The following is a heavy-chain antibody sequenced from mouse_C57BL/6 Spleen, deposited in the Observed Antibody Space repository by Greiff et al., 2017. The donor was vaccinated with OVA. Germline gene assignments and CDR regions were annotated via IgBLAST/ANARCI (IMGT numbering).Heavy chain of an antibody. CDR2: IHPNSGST. Sequence: VQLQQPGAELVKPGASVKLSCKASGYTFTSYWMHWVKQRPGQGLEWIGMIHPNSGSTNYNEKFKSKATLTVDKSSSTAYMQLSSLTSEDSAVYYCARSYYDYFFYAMDYWGQGTSVTVSS. D-gene: IGHD2-4*01. CDR1: GYTFTSYW. CDR3: ARSYYDYFFYAMDY. V-gene: IGHV1-64*01. J-gene: IGHJ4*01.